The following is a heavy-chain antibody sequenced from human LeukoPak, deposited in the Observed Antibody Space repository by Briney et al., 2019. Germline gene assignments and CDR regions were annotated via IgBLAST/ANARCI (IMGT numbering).Heavy chain of an antibody. D-gene: IGHD2-15*01. CDR2: IFSSGSA. Sequence: SETLSLTCTVSGGSMSSYYWSWIRQPPGKGLECIGYIFSSGSANYNPSLKSRVTISVDTSKNQFSLKLNSVTAADTAVYYCAGHPQDGVVVAATHLDYWGQGTLVTVSS. CDR3: AGHPQDGVVVAATHLDY. CDR1: GGSMSSYY. J-gene: IGHJ4*02. V-gene: IGHV4-59*01.